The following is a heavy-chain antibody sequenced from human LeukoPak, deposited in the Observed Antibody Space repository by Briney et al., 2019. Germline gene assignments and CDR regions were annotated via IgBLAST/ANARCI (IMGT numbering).Heavy chain of an antibody. CDR1: GFTVSSNY. Sequence: GGSMSLSCAASGFTVSSNYMSWVSQAPGKGLEWDSVIYSGGSTYYADSVKGQFTISRDNSKNTLYLQMNSLRAEGTAVYYCARGPQSGFDPWGQGTLVTVSS. V-gene: IGHV3-66*02. CDR3: ARGPQSGFDP. J-gene: IGHJ5*02. CDR2: IYSGGST.